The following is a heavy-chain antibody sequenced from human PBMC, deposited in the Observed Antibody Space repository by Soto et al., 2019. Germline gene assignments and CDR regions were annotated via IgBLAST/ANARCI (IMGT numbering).Heavy chain of an antibody. CDR1: GGSFSGYY. Sequence: SETLSLTCAVYGGSFSGYYWSWIRQPPGKGLEWIGEINHSGSTNYNPSLKSRVTISVDTSKNQFSLKLSSVTAADTAVYYCAARRRRYWFDPWGQGTLVTVSS. J-gene: IGHJ5*02. CDR3: AARRRRYWFDP. V-gene: IGHV4-34*01. CDR2: INHSGST.